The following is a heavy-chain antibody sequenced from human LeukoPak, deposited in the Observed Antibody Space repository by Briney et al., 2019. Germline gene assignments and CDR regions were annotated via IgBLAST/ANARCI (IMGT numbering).Heavy chain of an antibody. Sequence: PGGSLRLSCAASGFTFRSYGMHWVRQAPGKGLEWVAVISYDGSNKYHADSVKGRFTISRDNSKNTLYLQMNSLRAEDTAVYYCAKDKYYYDSSGYDIWGQGTLVTVSS. V-gene: IGHV3-30*18. J-gene: IGHJ4*02. D-gene: IGHD3-22*01. CDR1: GFTFRSYG. CDR3: AKDKYYYDSSGYDI. CDR2: ISYDGSNK.